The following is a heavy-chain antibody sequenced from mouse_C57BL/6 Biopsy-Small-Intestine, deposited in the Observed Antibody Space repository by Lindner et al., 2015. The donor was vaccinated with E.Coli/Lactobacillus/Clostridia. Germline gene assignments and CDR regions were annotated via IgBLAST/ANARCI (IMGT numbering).Heavy chain of an antibody. CDR3: ARVGYDVDY. CDR1: GYTFTDYN. D-gene: IGHD2-2*01. CDR2: INPNNGGT. V-gene: IGHV1-22*01. J-gene: IGHJ2*01. Sequence: VQLQESGPELVKPGASVKMSCKASGYTFTDYNMHWVKQSHGKSLEWIGYINPNNGGTSYNQKFRGKATLTVNKSSSTAYMELRSLTSEDSAVYYCARVGYDVDYWGQGTTLTVSS.